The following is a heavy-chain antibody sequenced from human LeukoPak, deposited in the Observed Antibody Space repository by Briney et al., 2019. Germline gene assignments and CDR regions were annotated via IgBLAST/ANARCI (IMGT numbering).Heavy chain of an antibody. CDR1: GFTFSSYW. CDR2: ISGTGNRT. J-gene: IGHJ4*02. V-gene: IGHV3-23*01. D-gene: IGHD2-15*01. CDR3: AKWGYSGGSCYPFDY. Sequence: PGGSLRLSCAASGFTFSSYWMHWVRQAPGKGLDWVSAISGTGNRTYYADSVKGRFTISRDNSKNTLYLQMNSLRAEDTAVYYCAKWGYSGGSCYPFDYWGQGTLVTVSS.